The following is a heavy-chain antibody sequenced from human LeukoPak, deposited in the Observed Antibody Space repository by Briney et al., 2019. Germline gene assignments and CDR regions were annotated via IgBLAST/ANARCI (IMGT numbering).Heavy chain of an antibody. D-gene: IGHD3-22*01. V-gene: IGHV4-61*01. CDR1: GGSVSSGSYY. CDR2: IYYSGST. J-gene: IGHJ4*02. CDR3: ARVYYDSGGYVDY. Sequence: SETLSLTCTVSGGSVSSGSYYWSWIRQPPGKGLEWIGYIYYSGSTNYNPSLKSRVTISVDTSKNQFSLKLSSVTAADTAVYYCARVYYDSGGYVDYWGQGTLVTVSS.